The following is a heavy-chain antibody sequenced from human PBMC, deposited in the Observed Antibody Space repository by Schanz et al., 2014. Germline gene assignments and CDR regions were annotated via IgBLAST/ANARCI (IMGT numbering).Heavy chain of an antibody. CDR3: ATMWGYCTATACQILEVLDV. D-gene: IGHD2-8*02. CDR2: IIPILGIA. V-gene: IGHV1-69*02. CDR1: GGTFRTYT. Sequence: QVQLVQSGADVKKPGSSVKVSCKASGGTFRTYTISWVRQAPGQGLEWMGRIIPILGIANYAQKFQGRVTITADKSSDTAYMELSSLRSEDTAVYYCATMWGYCTATACQILEVLDVWGQGTMVTVSS. J-gene: IGHJ3*01.